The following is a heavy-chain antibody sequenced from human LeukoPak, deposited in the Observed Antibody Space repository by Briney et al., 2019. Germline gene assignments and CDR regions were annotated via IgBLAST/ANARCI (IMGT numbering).Heavy chain of an antibody. J-gene: IGHJ4*02. CDR1: GGSFSGYY. V-gene: IGHV4-34*01. D-gene: IGHD3-16*01. CDR2: INHSGST. Sequence: PSETLSLTCAVYGGSFSGYYWSWIRQPPGKGLEWIGEINHSGSTNYSPSLKSRVTISVDTSKNQFSLKLSSVTAADTAVYYCARGGGRYYVDYWGQGALVTVSS. CDR3: ARGGGRYYVDY.